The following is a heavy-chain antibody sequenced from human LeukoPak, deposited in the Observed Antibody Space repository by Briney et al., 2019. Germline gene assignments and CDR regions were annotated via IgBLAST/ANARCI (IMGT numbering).Heavy chain of an antibody. CDR2: IYTSGST. J-gene: IGHJ6*03. CDR1: GGSISSYY. Sequence: SETLSLTCTVSGGSISSYYWSWIRQPAGKGLEWIGRIYTSGSTNYNPSLKSRVTMSVDTSKNQFSLKLSSVTAADTAVYYCARDSFSGSWSNYYYYMDVWGKGTTVTISS. V-gene: IGHV4-4*07. CDR3: ARDSFSGSWSNYYYYMDV. D-gene: IGHD1-26*01.